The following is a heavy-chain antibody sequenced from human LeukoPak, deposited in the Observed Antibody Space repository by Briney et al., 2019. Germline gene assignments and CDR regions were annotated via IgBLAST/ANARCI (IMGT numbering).Heavy chain of an antibody. CDR2: ISAYNGNT. CDR3: ARANRLSLAVAGAY. CDR1: GYTFTSYG. D-gene: IGHD6-19*01. J-gene: IGHJ4*02. V-gene: IGHV1-18*01. Sequence: ASVTVSCKASGYTFTSYGLSWVRQAPGQGLEWMGGISAYNGNTNYAQKLQGRVTMTTDTSTSTAYMELRSLRSDDTAVYYCARANRLSLAVAGAYWGQGTLVTVSS.